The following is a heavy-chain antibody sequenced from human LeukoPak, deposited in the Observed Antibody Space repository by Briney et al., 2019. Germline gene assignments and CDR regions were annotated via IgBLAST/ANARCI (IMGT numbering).Heavy chain of an antibody. D-gene: IGHD5-18*01. J-gene: IGHJ4*02. CDR1: GGTFSSYA. CDR3: ARDPGKERGYSYGSDY. Sequence: ASVKVSCKASGGTFSSYAISWVRQAPGQGLEWMGGIIPIFGTANYAQKFQGRVTITADKSTSTAYMELSSLRSEDTAVYYCARDPGKERGYSYGSDYWGQGTLVTVSS. V-gene: IGHV1-69*06. CDR2: IIPIFGTA.